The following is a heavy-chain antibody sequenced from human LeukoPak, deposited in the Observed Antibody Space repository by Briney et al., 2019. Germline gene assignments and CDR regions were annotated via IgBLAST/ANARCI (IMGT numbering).Heavy chain of an antibody. V-gene: IGHV3-74*01. CDR3: TRDYGSSLGN. D-gene: IGHD5-24*01. Sequence: PGGSLRLSCAASGFTFSNYWMHWVRQAPGKGLVWVSRINRDGSTTSHADSVKGRFTISRDSTKNMLYLQMNSLRADDTAMYYCTRDYGSSLGNWGQGALVTVSS. J-gene: IGHJ4*02. CDR2: INRDGSTT. CDR1: GFTFSNYW.